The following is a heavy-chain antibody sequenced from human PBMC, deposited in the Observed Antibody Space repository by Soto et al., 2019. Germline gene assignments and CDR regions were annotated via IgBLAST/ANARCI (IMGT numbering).Heavy chain of an antibody. V-gene: IGHV4-4*07. D-gene: IGHD3-22*01. CDR1: GGAITAYY. Sequence: SETLSLTCTVSGGAITAYYWSLIRQPVGEGLQWIGRVYSTGSTNYNPSLRSRVTMPVDTSQNQFFLRLSSVTAADTAVYYCARDEYYDSNNWFDHWGQGILVTVSS. CDR2: VYSTGST. J-gene: IGHJ5*02. CDR3: ARDEYYDSNNWFDH.